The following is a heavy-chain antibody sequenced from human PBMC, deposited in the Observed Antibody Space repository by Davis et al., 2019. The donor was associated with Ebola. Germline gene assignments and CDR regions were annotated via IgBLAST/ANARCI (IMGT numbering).Heavy chain of an antibody. CDR1: GGSFSGYY. J-gene: IGHJ5*02. Sequence: GSLRLSCAVYGGSFSGYYWSWIRQPPGKGLEWIGEINHSGSTNYNPSLKSRVTISVDTSKNQFSLKLSSVTAADTAVYYCARVVAARKLKRNWFDPWGQGTLVTVSS. D-gene: IGHD6-6*01. V-gene: IGHV4-34*01. CDR2: INHSGST. CDR3: ARVVAARKLKRNWFDP.